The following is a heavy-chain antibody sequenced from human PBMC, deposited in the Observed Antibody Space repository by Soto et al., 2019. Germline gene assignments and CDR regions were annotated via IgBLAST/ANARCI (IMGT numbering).Heavy chain of an antibody. V-gene: IGHV4-59*01. CDR1: GGSISRYR. CDR3: ARSFFP. Sequence: QVQLQESGPGLVKPSETLSLTCVVSGGSISRYRWSWIRQPPGKGLEWIGYIFYNGTTSYNSSLKSRVTISVDLSKNHLSLTLASVTAADTAVYYCARSFFPGGQGTLVVVSS. J-gene: IGHJ5*02. CDR2: IFYNGTT.